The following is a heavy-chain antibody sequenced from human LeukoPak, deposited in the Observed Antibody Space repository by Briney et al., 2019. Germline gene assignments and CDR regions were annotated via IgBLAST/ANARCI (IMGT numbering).Heavy chain of an antibody. V-gene: IGHV4-61*02. CDR1: GGSFNSGSYY. CDR3: ARAMRVDRFFDY. Sequence: SETLSLTCTASGGSFNSGSYYWSWLRQPSGKGLEWVGRIYTSGSTNYNPSLKSRVTISVDTSKNQFSLQLTSVTAADTAVYYCARAMRVDRFFDYWGQGILVTVYS. CDR2: IYTSGST. J-gene: IGHJ4*02. D-gene: IGHD5-12*01.